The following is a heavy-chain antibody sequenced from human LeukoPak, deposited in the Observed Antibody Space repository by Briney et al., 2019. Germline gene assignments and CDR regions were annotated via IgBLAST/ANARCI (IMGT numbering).Heavy chain of an antibody. D-gene: IGHD5-12*01. CDR2: ISYDGSNK. V-gene: IGHV3-30*18. Sequence: GSLRLSCAASGFTFSSYGMHWVRQAPGKGLEWVAVISYDGSNKYYADSVKGRFTISRDNSKNTLYLQMNSLRAEDTAVYYCAKSPYSGYDFFDYWGQGTLVTVSS. CDR1: GFTFSSYG. CDR3: AKSPYSGYDFFDY. J-gene: IGHJ4*02.